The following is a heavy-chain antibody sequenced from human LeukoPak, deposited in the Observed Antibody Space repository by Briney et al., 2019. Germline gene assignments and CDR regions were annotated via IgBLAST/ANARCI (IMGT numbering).Heavy chain of an antibody. CDR3: ASGSTGGSRGSWFDP. V-gene: IGHV4-39*01. D-gene: IGHD1-26*01. Sequence: PSETLSLTCTVSGGSVSSSRYYWGWMRQPPGGGLEWIGSIYYSGGTYYNPSLKSRVTISVDTSKNQFTLKVSSVTAADTAVYHCASGSTGGSRGSWFDPWGQGTLVTVSS. CDR1: GGSVSSSRYY. J-gene: IGHJ5*02. CDR2: IYYSGGT.